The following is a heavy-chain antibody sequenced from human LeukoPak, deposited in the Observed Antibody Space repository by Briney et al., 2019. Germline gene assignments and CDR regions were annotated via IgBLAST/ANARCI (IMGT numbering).Heavy chain of an antibody. Sequence: SETLSLTCTVSGGSISSYDWSWIRQPPGKGLEWIGEINHSGSTNYNPSLKSRVTISVDTSKNQFSLKLSSVTAADTAVYYCARAREEDFDYWGQGTLVTVSS. CDR3: ARAREEDFDY. J-gene: IGHJ4*02. D-gene: IGHD6-6*01. V-gene: IGHV4-34*01. CDR2: INHSGST. CDR1: GGSISSYD.